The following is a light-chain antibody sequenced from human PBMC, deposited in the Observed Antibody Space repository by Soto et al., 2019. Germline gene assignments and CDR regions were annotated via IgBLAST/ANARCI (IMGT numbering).Light chain of an antibody. CDR2: WAS. CDR3: QQYYIAPYT. Sequence: DIVMTHSPDSLAVSLGERATINCKSNQSVLYSSNNKNYLDWYQLKPGQPPKLLIYWASTRESGVPDRFSGSGSGTDFSLTITSLQAEDVALYYCQQYYIAPYTFGQGTKLEIK. J-gene: IGKJ2*01. CDR1: QSVLYSSNNKNY. V-gene: IGKV4-1*01.